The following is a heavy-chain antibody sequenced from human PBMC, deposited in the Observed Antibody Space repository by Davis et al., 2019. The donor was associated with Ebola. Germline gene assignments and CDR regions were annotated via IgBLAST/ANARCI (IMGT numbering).Heavy chain of an antibody. CDR3: AHVHGERDFPDRRLNWFDP. CDR1: GFSLSTSGVG. D-gene: IGHD3-10*01. V-gene: IGHV2-5*02. J-gene: IGHJ5*02. CDR2: IYWDDDK. Sequence: SGPTLVRPTQTLTLTCTFSGFSLSTSGVGVGWIRQPPGKALEWLALIYWDDDKRYSPSLKSRLTITKDTSKNQVVLTMTNMDPVDTATYYCAHVHGERDFPDRRLNWFDPWGQGTLVTVSS.